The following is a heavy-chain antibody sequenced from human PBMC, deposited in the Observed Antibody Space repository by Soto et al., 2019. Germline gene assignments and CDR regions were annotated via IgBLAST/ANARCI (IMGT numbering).Heavy chain of an antibody. D-gene: IGHD3-22*01. CDR1: GYSITAGGYY. J-gene: IGHJ5*02. CDR3: ARMYSSGSGWFHP. Sequence: SETLSLTCSVSGYSITAGGYYWSWIRQHPGKGLEWIGSFFSSGSIIYNPSLKSRVSISGDTSRNQFSMTLTSVTAADTALYYCARMYSSGSGWFHPWGQGTLVTVSS. CDR2: FFSSGSI. V-gene: IGHV4-31*03.